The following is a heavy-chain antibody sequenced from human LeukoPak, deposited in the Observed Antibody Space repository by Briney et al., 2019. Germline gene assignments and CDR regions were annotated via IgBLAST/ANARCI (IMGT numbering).Heavy chain of an antibody. Sequence: GGSLRLSCAASGFPFSSYTMHWVRQVPGKGLEWISYISSSRGTIYYADSVKGRFTISRDNAKNSLYLQMNSLRDEDTAVYYCASGGGSSSSSSHIAYCGQGTLATASS. CDR1: GFPFSSYT. J-gene: IGHJ4*02. CDR3: ASGGGSSSSSSHIAY. CDR2: ISSSRGTI. D-gene: IGHD6-6*01. V-gene: IGHV3-48*02.